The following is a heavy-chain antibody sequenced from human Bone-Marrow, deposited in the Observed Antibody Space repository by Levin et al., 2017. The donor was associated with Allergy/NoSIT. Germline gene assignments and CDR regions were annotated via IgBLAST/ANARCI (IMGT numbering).Heavy chain of an antibody. J-gene: IGHJ4*02. D-gene: IGHD2-15*01. CDR2: IGGDGSNT. Sequence: GGSLRLSCAASGFTLTSYTMNWVRQAPGKGLEWVTSIGGDGSNTYYADSVKGRFTISRDISKNTLYLQMNTLRAEDTAVYYCAKRRDIVVVVTGRPDFDYWGQGTLVTVSS. V-gene: IGHV3-23*01. CDR3: AKRRDIVVVVTGRPDFDY. CDR1: GFTLTSYT.